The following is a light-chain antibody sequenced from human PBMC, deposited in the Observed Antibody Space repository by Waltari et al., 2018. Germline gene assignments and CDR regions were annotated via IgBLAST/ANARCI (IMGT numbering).Light chain of an antibody. V-gene: IGKV3-20*01. J-gene: IGKJ1*01. CDR2: DAS. CDR3: QKYGTLPAT. Sequence: DIVLTQSPGTLSLSPGDRATLSCRASQSVSRTLAWYQQKPCQAPRLLIYDASSRATGIPDRFSGSGSGTDFSLTISRLEPKDFAVYYCQKYGTLPATFGQGTKVEIK. CDR1: QSVSRT.